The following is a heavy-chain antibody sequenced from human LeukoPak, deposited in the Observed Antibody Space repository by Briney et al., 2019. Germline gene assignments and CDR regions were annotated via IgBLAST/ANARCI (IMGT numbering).Heavy chain of an antibody. D-gene: IGHD3-22*01. CDR1: GFTFDDYA. CDR3: AKDWGAYYDSSGFYSGDFDY. J-gene: IGHJ4*02. Sequence: GGSLRLSCAASGFTFDDYAMHWVRQAPGKGLEWVSLISGDGGSTYYADSVKGRFTISRDNSKNSLYLQMNSLRTEDTALYYCAKDWGAYYDSSGFYSGDFDYWGQGTLVTVYS. CDR2: ISGDGGST. V-gene: IGHV3-43*02.